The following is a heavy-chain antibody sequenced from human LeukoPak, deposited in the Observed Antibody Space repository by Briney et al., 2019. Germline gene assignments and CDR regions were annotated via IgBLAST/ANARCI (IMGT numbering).Heavy chain of an antibody. D-gene: IGHD6-13*01. J-gene: IGHJ3*02. CDR1: GSSFTTNW. CDR2: IYPADSDS. Sequence: GASLKTSCKASGSSFTTNWIGWVRQLPGKGLEWMGIIYPADSDSRYSPSFQGQVTISADKSISTAYLRWSSLKASDTAMYYCGRRGNQHLGAFDIWGQGTMVTGSS. CDR3: GRRGNQHLGAFDI. V-gene: IGHV5-51*01.